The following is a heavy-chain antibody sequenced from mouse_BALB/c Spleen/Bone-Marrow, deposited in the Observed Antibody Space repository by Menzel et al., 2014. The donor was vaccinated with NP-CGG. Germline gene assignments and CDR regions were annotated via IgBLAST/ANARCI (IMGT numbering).Heavy chain of an antibody. CDR2: TNNGGTYT. V-gene: IGHV5-6*01. D-gene: IGHD4-1*02. Sequence: VQLKESGGDLVKPGGSLKLSCAASGFTFSSYGMSWVRQTPDKRLEWVATTNNGGTYTYYPDSVKGRFTISRDNAKNTLYLQMSSLKSEDTAMYYCALNWDSAYWGQGTLVTVSA. J-gene: IGHJ3*01. CDR3: ALNWDSAY. CDR1: GFTFSSYG.